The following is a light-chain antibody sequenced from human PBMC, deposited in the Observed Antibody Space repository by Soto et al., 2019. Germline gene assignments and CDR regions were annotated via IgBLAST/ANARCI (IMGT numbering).Light chain of an antibody. CDR3: QQLSSFPRT. J-gene: IGKJ1*01. CDR2: AAS. Sequence: DIQLTQSPSFLSASVGDTVTITCRASQGISSFLTWYQQKPGKAPKLLIYAASTLQSGVPSRFSGSRSGAEFTLTISSLQPEDFATYFCQQLSSFPRTFGQGTKVEVK. CDR1: QGISSF. V-gene: IGKV1-9*01.